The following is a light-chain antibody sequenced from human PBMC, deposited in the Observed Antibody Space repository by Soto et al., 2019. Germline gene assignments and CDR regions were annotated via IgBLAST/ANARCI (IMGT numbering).Light chain of an antibody. J-gene: IGKJ1*01. CDR2: KGS. CDR3: QHYNSYSEA. V-gene: IGKV1-5*03. Sequence: DIQMTQSPSTLSASVGDRVTITCRASQSISSWLAWYQQKPGKAPKLLIYKGSTLKSGVPSRFSGSGSGTEFTLTISSLQPDDFATYYCQHYNSYSEAFGQGTKVELK. CDR1: QSISSW.